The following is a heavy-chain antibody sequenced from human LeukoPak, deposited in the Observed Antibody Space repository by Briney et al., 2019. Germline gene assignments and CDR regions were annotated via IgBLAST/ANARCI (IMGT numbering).Heavy chain of an antibody. D-gene: IGHD6-19*01. J-gene: IGHJ3*02. CDR3: AGASSGSSGWNWAGAFDI. CDR2: INHSGST. CDR1: GGSFSGYY. Sequence: PSETLSLTCAVYGGSFSGYYWSWIRQPPGKGLEWIGEINHSGSTNYNPSLKSRVTISVDTSKNQFSLKLSSVTAADTAVYYCAGASSGSSGWNWAGAFDIWGQGTMVTVSS. V-gene: IGHV4-34*01.